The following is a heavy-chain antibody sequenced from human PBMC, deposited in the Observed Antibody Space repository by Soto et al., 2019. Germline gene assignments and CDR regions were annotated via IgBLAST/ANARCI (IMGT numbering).Heavy chain of an antibody. J-gene: IGHJ5*02. D-gene: IGHD1-26*01. CDR1: GFTFGSNA. CDR3: AKTGRDGTYSVWSNWFDP. Sequence: GGSLRLSCAASGFTFGSNAMSWVRQAPGKGLEWVSVISGSGGVTYYADSVKGRFSISRDNSKYTLFLQMHSLRAEDTAVYFCAKTGRDGTYSVWSNWFDPWGQGTLVTVSS. CDR2: ISGSGGVT. V-gene: IGHV3-23*01.